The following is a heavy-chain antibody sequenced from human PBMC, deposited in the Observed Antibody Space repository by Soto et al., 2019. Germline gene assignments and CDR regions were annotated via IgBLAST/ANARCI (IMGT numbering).Heavy chain of an antibody. D-gene: IGHD6-19*01. V-gene: IGHV1-2*02. CDR3: ARGGALDGTSPPFNH. Sequence: ASVKVSCKASGYTFSGHYIHWILQAPGQGPEWLGWINANSGDTDRAPKFQDRLTMTRDTSISTAYMELSRLRSDDTAVYYCARGGALDGTSPPFNHWGQGTLVTVSS. CDR1: GYTFSGHY. J-gene: IGHJ4*02. CDR2: INANSGDT.